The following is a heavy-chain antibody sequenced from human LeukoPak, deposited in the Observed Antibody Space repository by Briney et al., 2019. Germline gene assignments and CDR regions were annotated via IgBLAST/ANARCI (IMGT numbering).Heavy chain of an antibody. J-gene: IGHJ4*02. D-gene: IGHD3-3*01. CDR1: GGSISSSNW. CDR3: ARTRYSSSYHAFDN. CDR2: IYHSGGT. V-gene: IGHV4-4*02. Sequence: SETLSLTCAVSGGSISSSNWWSWVRQPPGKGLEWIGEIYHSGGTNYNPSLKSRVTISVDKSKNQFSLKLSSVTAADTAVYYCARTRYSSSYHAFDNWGQGTLVTVSS.